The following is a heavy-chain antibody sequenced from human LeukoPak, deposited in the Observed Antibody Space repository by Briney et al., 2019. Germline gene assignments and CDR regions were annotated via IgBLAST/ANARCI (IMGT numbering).Heavy chain of an antibody. CDR3: ARASSKQLAGYLPDGFDI. J-gene: IGHJ3*02. CDR2: ISSSGTYV. V-gene: IGHV3-21*01. Sequence: RPGGSLRLSCAASGFTFSSYSMNWVSQAPGKGLEWVSSISSSGTYVYYADSVKGRFTISRDNAKNSLSLQMNSLRADDAAVYYCARASSKQLAGYLPDGFDIWGQGTMVTVSS. D-gene: IGHD3-9*01. CDR1: GFTFSSYS.